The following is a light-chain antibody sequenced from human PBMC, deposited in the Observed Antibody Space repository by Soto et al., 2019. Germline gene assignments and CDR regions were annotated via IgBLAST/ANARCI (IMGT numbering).Light chain of an antibody. CDR3: QQYNNWPPLT. V-gene: IGKV3-15*01. CDR1: QSVSSN. Sequence: EIVMTQSPATLSVSPGERATLSCRASQSVSSNLAWYQQKPGQAPRLLIYDASTRATGIPARFSGSGSGTEFTLTISSLQPEDFAVYYCQQYNNWPPLTFGGGTKVDIK. CDR2: DAS. J-gene: IGKJ4*01.